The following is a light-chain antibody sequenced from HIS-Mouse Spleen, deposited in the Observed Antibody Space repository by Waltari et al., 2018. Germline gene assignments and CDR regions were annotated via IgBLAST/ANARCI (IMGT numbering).Light chain of an antibody. CDR1: ALPQKY. CDR2: EDS. Sequence: SYELTQPPSVSVSPGQTARTTCSGDALPQKYAYWYQQKSGQAPVLVIYEDSKRPSGIPERFSGSSSGTMATLTISGAQVEDEADYYCYSTDSSGNHRIFGTGTKVTVL. CDR3: YSTDSSGNHRI. J-gene: IGLJ1*01. V-gene: IGLV3-10*01.